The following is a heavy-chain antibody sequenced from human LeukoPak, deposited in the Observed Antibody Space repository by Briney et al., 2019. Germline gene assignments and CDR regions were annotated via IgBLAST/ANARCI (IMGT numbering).Heavy chain of an antibody. CDR1: GFTFSSYW. CDR3: AKDTIAAAGIKWYYFDY. V-gene: IGHV3-33*06. D-gene: IGHD6-13*01. J-gene: IGHJ4*02. Sequence: PGGSLRLSCAASGFTFSSYWMSWVRQAPGKGLEWVAVIWYDGSNKYYADSVKGRFTISRDNSKNTLYLQMNSLRAEDTAVYYCAKDTIAAAGIKWYYFDYWGQGTLVTVSS. CDR2: IWYDGSNK.